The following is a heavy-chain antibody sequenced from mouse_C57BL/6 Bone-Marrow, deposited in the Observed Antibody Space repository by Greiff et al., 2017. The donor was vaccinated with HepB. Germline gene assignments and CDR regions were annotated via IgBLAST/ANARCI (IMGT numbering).Heavy chain of an antibody. Sequence: QVQLKESGAELVKPGASVKLSCKASGYTFTSYWMHWVKQRPGRGLEWIGRIDPNSGGTKYNEKFKSKATLTVDKPSSTAYMQLSSLTSEDSAVYYCARSRTVVAWGYYAMDYWGQGTSVTVSS. V-gene: IGHV1-72*01. CDR3: ARSRTVVAWGYYAMDY. CDR2: IDPNSGGT. J-gene: IGHJ4*01. CDR1: GYTFTSYW. D-gene: IGHD1-1*01.